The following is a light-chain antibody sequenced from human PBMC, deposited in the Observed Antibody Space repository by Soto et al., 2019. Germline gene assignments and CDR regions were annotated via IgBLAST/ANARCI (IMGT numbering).Light chain of an antibody. CDR2: LGS. Sequence: IVMTQSPLYLPVTPGEPASISCRSSQSLLSSNGFTYFDWYVQKPGKSPQVLIYLGSNRASGVXVXXNGTVSGTEFTLKISRVETEDVGVYYCMQALQIPYTYGQGTKLDIK. CDR1: QSLLSSNGFTY. J-gene: IGKJ2*01. CDR3: MQALQIPYT. V-gene: IGKV2-28*01.